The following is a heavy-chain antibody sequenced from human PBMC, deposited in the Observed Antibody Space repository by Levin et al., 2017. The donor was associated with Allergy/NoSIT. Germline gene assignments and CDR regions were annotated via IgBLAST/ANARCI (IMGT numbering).Heavy chain of an antibody. CDR2: IRSKANSYAT. J-gene: IGHJ3*02. CDR1: GFTFSGSA. CDR3: TSIPDYGDYSDAFDI. V-gene: IGHV3-73*01. D-gene: IGHD4-17*01. Sequence: PGESLKISCAASGFTFSGSAMHWVRQASGKGLEWVGRIRSKANSYATAYAASVKGRFTISRDDSKNTAYLQMNSLKTEDTAVYYCTSIPDYGDYSDAFDIWGQGTMVTVSS.